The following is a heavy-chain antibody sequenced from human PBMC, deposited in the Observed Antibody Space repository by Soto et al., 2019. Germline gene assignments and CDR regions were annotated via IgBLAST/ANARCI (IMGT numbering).Heavy chain of an antibody. Sequence: QVQLGESGGGVVQPGRSLRLSCAASGFTLSSDGMHWFRQAPGQGLEWVAVISHDGSNKDYADSLKGRFTISRENSKNTLYLQMNSLRAEATAVYYCATERYSYDLYDFDYWGQGTMVTVSS. CDR1: GFTLSSDG. D-gene: IGHD5-18*01. V-gene: IGHV3-30*03. CDR3: ATERYSYDLYDFDY. CDR2: ISHDGSNK. J-gene: IGHJ4*02.